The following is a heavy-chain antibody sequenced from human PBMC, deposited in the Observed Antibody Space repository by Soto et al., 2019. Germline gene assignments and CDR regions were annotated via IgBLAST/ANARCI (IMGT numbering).Heavy chain of an antibody. V-gene: IGHV3-23*01. CDR3: AKAAVNWNDADAFDM. J-gene: IGHJ3*02. CDR2: ISGRGDNT. Sequence: GGALRLSCVASGFTFSSYAMSWVRQAPGKGLEWVSAISGRGDNTYYTDSVKGRFTSSRDNSKNTLYLQMNSLRNEDTAVYYCAKAAVNWNDADAFDMWGQGTMVTVSS. CDR1: GFTFSSYA. D-gene: IGHD1-1*01.